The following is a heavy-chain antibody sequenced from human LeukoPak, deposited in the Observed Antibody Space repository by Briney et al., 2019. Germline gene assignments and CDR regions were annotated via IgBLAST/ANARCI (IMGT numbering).Heavy chain of an antibody. Sequence: PSETLSLTCTVSGGSISSSSYYWGWFRQPPGKGLECIRSIYYSSTTYYNPSLKSRVTISVDTSKNQFSLKLTSVTAADTAVYYCARQYSSSSEAYFDYWGQGTLVTVSS. CDR2: IYYSSTT. J-gene: IGHJ4*02. CDR1: GGSISSSSYY. D-gene: IGHD6-6*01. CDR3: ARQYSSSSEAYFDY. V-gene: IGHV4-39*01.